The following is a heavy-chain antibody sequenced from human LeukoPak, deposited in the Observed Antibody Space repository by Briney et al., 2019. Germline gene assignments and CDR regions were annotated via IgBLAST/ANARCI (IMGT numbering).Heavy chain of an antibody. Sequence: PGKSLTLSCVASQFRFPFSHYGMHWVRQAPGRGLEWVAVIWSDGTNQYYADSVKGRFNISRDNSNNTVYLQMNSLSPEDTAVYFCAKDAQRGFDYSNSLEYWGQGTLVTVSS. CDR2: IWSDGTNQ. D-gene: IGHD4-11*01. J-gene: IGHJ4*02. CDR1: QFRFPFSHYG. V-gene: IGHV3-33*06. CDR3: AKDAQRGFDYSNSLEY.